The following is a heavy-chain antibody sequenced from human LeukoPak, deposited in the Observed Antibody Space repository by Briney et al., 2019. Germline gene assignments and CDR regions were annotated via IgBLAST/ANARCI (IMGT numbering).Heavy chain of an antibody. CDR1: GFTFDDYA. CDR2: ISGDGSST. D-gene: IGHD5-18*01. J-gene: IGHJ4*02. V-gene: IGHV3-43*02. CDR3: ARVRTAMEIGAY. Sequence: PGGSLRLSCAASGFTFDDYAMHWVRQAPGKGLEWVSLISGDGSSTYYGDSVKGRFTVSRDNSKNSLYLQMNSLRADDTALYYCARVRTAMEIGAYWGQGTLVTVS.